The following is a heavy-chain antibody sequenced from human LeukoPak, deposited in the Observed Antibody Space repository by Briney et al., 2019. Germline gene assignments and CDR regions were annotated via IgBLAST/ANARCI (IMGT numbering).Heavy chain of an antibody. CDR2: ISYDGSNK. CDR3: AREWQMETEDFDY. V-gene: IGHV3-30-3*01. J-gene: IGHJ4*02. Sequence: AGGSLRLSCAASGFTFSSYGMHWVRQAPGKGLEWVAFISYDGSNKYYADSVKGRFTISRDNSKNTLYLQMNSLRAEDTAVYYCAREWQMETEDFDYWGQGTLVTVSS. CDR1: GFTFSSYG. D-gene: IGHD2-21*02.